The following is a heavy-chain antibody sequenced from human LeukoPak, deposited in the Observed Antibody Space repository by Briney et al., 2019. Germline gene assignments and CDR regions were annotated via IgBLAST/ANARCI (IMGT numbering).Heavy chain of an antibody. CDR2: IWDDASNK. J-gene: IGHJ3*02. CDR1: GFTFSSYG. D-gene: IGHD2-2*01. V-gene: IGHV3-33*01. Sequence: GGPLRLSCAASGFTFSSYGMHWVRQAPGKGLEWVAVIWDDASNKYYADSVKGRFTISRDNSKNTLYLQMNSLRAEDTAVYYCARAEVPAAIKSGAFDIWGQGTMVTVSS. CDR3: ARAEVPAAIKSGAFDI.